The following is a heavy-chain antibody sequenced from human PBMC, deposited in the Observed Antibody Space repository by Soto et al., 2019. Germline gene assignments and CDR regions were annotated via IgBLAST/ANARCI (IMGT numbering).Heavy chain of an antibody. D-gene: IGHD3-10*01. Sequence: PSETLSLTCTVSGGSISSYYWSWIRQPPGKGLEWIGYIYYSGSTNYNPSLKSRVTISVDTSKNQFSLKLSSVTAADTAVYYCASTLITMVRGYYFDYWGQGTLVTSPQ. CDR3: ASTLITMVRGYYFDY. CDR1: GGSISSYY. J-gene: IGHJ4*02. CDR2: IYYSGST. V-gene: IGHV4-59*01.